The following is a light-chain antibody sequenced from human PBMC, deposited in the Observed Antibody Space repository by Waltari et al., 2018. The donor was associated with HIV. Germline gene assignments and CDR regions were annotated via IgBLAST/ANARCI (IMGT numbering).Light chain of an antibody. CDR2: DVN. V-gene: IGLV2-18*01. CDR1: ITYGGSSDR. Sequence: QSALTQPPSVSGSPGQSVTISCTGTITYGGSSDRVSWYQQTPDRAPRPIIYDVNNRFSVVPHRFSGAKSGNRASLTISGLQTDDEDDYYCCLYSGLSGFVFGTGTTLTVI. CDR3: CLYSGLSGFV. J-gene: IGLJ1*01.